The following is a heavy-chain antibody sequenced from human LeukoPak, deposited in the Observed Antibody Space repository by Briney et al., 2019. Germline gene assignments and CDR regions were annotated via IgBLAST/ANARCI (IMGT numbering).Heavy chain of an antibody. CDR3: AKGDSYGPTDPDY. D-gene: IGHD5-18*01. CDR2: ISNNGGYT. Sequence: GGSLRLSCAASGFTFSSSAMSWVRQAPGKGLEWVSAISNNGGYTYYADSVQGRFTISRDNSKSTLCLQMNSLRAEDTAVYYCAKGDSYGPTDPDYWGQGTLVTVSS. V-gene: IGHV3-23*01. CDR1: GFTFSSSA. J-gene: IGHJ4*02.